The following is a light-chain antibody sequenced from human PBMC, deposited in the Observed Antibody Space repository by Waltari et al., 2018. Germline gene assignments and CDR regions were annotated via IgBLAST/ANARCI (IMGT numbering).Light chain of an antibody. V-gene: IGKV3-20*01. CDR1: QSVSSSY. J-gene: IGKJ2*01. CDR3: QQHGTSPFT. CDR2: GAP. Sequence: EIVLTQSPGTLSLSPGERATLSCRASQSVSSSYLALYQQKPGQAARLLIYGAPSRATGIPDRISGSGSGTDFTLTLSSLEPEDFAVYYCQQHGTSPFTFGQGTKVEIK.